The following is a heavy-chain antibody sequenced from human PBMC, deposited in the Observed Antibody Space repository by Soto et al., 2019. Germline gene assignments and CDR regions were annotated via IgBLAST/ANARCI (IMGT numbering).Heavy chain of an antibody. CDR1: GGSISSSNW. Sequence: SETLSLTCAVSGGSISSSNWWSWVRQPPGKGLEWIGEIYHSGSTNYNPSLKSRVTISVDKSKNQFSLKLSSVTAADTAVYYCARDPGVWFGELLPTPHLYYGMDVWGQGTTVTVSS. J-gene: IGHJ6*02. V-gene: IGHV4-4*02. CDR2: IYHSGST. D-gene: IGHD3-10*01. CDR3: ARDPGVWFGELLPTPHLYYGMDV.